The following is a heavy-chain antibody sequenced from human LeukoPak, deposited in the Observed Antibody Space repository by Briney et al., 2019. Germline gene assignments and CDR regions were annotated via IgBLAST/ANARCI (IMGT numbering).Heavy chain of an antibody. CDR3: ARDVYYPFDY. Sequence: PSETLSLTCTVSGGSISSYYWSWVRQAPGKGLEWVANIKTDGSEKYYVDSVKGRFIISRDNAKNSLYLQMNSLRAEDTAIYYCARDVYYPFDYWGQGTLVTVSS. J-gene: IGHJ4*02. V-gene: IGHV3-7*01. CDR1: GGSISSYY. D-gene: IGHD3-22*01. CDR2: IKTDGSEK.